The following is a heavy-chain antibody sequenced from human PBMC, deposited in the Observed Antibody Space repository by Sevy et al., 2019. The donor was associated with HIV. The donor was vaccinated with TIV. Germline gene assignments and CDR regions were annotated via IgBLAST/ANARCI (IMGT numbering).Heavy chain of an antibody. D-gene: IGHD2-15*01. CDR3: ARGREAARGWFDP. Sequence: ASVKVSCKASGYTFTRYYMHWVRQAPGQGLEWMGIINPSGGSTTYAQTFQGRVTMTRDTSTSTVYMELSSLRSEDTAVYYCARGREAARGWFDPWGQGTLVTVSS. J-gene: IGHJ5*02. V-gene: IGHV1-46*01. CDR1: GYTFTRYY. CDR2: INPSGGST.